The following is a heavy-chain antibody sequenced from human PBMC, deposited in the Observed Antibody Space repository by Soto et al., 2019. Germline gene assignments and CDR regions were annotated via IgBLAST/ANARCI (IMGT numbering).Heavy chain of an antibody. Sequence: VGSLRLSCAASGFTISGYWMHWVRQAPGKRLVWVSRINSDGSSTGYADSVKGRFTISRDNAKNTLYLQMNSLRAEDTAVYYSARDLMSVRRRDVGGKGTRVTFPS. V-gene: IGHV3-74*01. CDR2: INSDGSST. J-gene: IGHJ6*04. CDR1: GFTISGYW. CDR3: ARDLMSVRRRDV. D-gene: IGHD3-16*01.